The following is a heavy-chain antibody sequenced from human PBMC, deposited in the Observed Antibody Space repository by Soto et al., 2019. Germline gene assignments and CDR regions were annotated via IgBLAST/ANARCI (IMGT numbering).Heavy chain of an antibody. CDR3: ARVARSIFGVVGGMDV. CDR1: GFTFSSYS. D-gene: IGHD3-3*01. J-gene: IGHJ6*02. V-gene: IGHV3-21*01. CDR2: ISSSSSYI. Sequence: PGGSLRLSCAASGFTFSSYSMNWVRQAPGKGLEWVSSISSSSSYIYYADSVKGRFTISRDNAKNSLYLQMNSLRAEDTAVYYCARVARSIFGVVGGMDVWGQGTTVTVSS.